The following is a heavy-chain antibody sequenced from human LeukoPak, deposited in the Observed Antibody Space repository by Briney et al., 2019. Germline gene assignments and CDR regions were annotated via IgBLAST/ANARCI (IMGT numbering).Heavy chain of an antibody. CDR1: RFTFTTYW. V-gene: IGHV3-7*01. CDR3: ARHLLHIHPGSAAPGTLYYYYGMDV. Sequence: PGGPLRLSCAASRFTFTTYWMTWVRQAPGKGLEWVANIKQDGSEKYYVDSVKGRFAISRDNAKNSLYLQMNSLRAEDTAVYYCARHLLHIHPGSAAPGTLYYYYGMDVWGQGTTVTVSS. D-gene: IGHD6-13*01. CDR2: IKQDGSEK. J-gene: IGHJ6*02.